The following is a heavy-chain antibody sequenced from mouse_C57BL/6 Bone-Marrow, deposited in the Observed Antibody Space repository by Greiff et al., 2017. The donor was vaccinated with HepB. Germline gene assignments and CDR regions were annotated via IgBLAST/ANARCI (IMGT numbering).Heavy chain of an antibody. CDR3: AKIYDYDLYYFDY. CDR2: ISSGGSYT. D-gene: IGHD2-4*01. J-gene: IGHJ2*01. CDR1: GFTFSSYG. V-gene: IGHV5-6*01. Sequence: EVKVVESGGDLVKPGGSLKLSCAASGFTFSSYGMSWVRQTPDKRLEWVATISSGGSYTYYPDSVKGRFTISRDNAKNTLYLQMSSLKSEDTAMYYCAKIYDYDLYYFDYWGQGTTLTVSS.